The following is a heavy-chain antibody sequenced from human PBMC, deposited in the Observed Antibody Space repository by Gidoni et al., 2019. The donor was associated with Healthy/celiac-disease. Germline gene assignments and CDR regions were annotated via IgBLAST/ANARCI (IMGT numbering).Heavy chain of an antibody. J-gene: IGHJ4*02. CDR3: ARDLVYCSGGSCYSYGFDY. V-gene: IGHV3-33*08. CDR1: GFTFSSYG. D-gene: IGHD2-15*01. CDR2: IWYDGSNK. Sequence: QVQLVESGGGVVQPGGSLRLSCAASGFTFSSYGMPWVRQAPGTGLEWVAVIWYDGSNKDYADSVKGRFTISRDNSKNTLYLQMNSLRAEDTAVYYCARDLVYCSGGSCYSYGFDYWGQGTLVTVSS.